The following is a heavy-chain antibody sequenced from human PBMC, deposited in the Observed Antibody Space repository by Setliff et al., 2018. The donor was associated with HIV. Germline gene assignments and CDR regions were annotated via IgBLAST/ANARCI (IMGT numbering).Heavy chain of an antibody. D-gene: IGHD3-22*01. CDR2: MNHRGVI. CDR3: FLFYDDRSGFYWD. J-gene: IGHJ4*02. V-gene: IGHV4-34*01. Sequence: LRLTCTVYGGSFSGYYWTWIRQPPGKGLEFIGEMNHRGVIKYLSSLKSRVTMAVDTSKKQFSLKLKSVTAADTAVYYCFLFYDDRSGFYWDWGQGTPVTVSS. CDR1: GGSFSGYY.